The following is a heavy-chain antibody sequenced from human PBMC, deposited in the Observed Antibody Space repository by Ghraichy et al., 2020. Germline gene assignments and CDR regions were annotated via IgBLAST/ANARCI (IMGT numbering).Heavy chain of an antibody. D-gene: IGHD1-26*01. Sequence: LSLTCAASGFTFSSYSMNWVRQAPGKGLEWVSSISSSSSYIYYADSVKGRFTISRDNAKNSLYLQMNSLRAEDTAVYYCARGPKGGSYYSYYYYGMDVWGQGTTVTVSS. J-gene: IGHJ6*02. V-gene: IGHV3-21*01. CDR1: GFTFSSYS. CDR2: ISSSSSYI. CDR3: ARGPKGGSYYSYYYYGMDV.